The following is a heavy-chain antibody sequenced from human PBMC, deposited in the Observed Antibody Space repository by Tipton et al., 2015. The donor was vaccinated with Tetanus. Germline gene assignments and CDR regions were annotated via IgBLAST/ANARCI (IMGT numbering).Heavy chain of an antibody. D-gene: IGHD1-26*01. Sequence: QSGAEVKKPGASVRVSCRSSGYSFTTFWMHWVRQAPGQGLEWMGIISPSGDTTFYAQNFQARVTMTRDTSTSTDYMELRSLRSDDAALYYCARGGSHFDYWGQGTLVTVSS. V-gene: IGHV1-46*01. J-gene: IGHJ4*02. CDR3: ARGGSHFDY. CDR2: ISPSGDTT. CDR1: GYSFTTFW.